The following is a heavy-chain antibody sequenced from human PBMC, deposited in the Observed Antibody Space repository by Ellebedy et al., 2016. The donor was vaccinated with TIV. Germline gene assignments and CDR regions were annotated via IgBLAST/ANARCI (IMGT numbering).Heavy chain of an antibody. J-gene: IGHJ4*02. D-gene: IGHD3-3*01. V-gene: IGHV3-30-3*01. CDR2: ISYDGSNK. CDR3: ARTRVLRFLEYYFDY. CDR1: GFTFSSYA. Sequence: GGSLRLSCAASGFTFSSYAMHWVRQAPGKGLEWVAVISYDGSNKYYADSVKGRFTISRDNSKNTLYLQMNSLRAEDTAVYYCARTRVLRFLEYYFDYWGQGTLVTVSS.